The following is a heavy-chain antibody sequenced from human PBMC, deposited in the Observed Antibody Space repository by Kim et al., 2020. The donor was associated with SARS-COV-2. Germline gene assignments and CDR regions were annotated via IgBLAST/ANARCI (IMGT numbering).Heavy chain of an antibody. CDR3: AREIGATPGVFYYYGMDV. CDR1: GFTFSSYA. Sequence: GGSLRLSCAASGFTFSSYAMHWVRQAPGKGLEWVAVISYDGSNKYYADSVKGRFTISRDNSKNTLYLQMNSLRAEDTAVYYCAREIGATPGVFYYYGMDVWGQGTTVTVSS. CDR2: ISYDGSNK. D-gene: IGHD1-26*01. V-gene: IGHV3-30*04. J-gene: IGHJ6*02.